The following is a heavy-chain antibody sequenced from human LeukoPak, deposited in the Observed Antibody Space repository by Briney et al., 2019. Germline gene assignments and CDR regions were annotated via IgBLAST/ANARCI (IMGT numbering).Heavy chain of an antibody. Sequence: PSETLSLTCAVYGGSFSGYYWSWIRQPPGKGLEWIGEINHSGSTNYNPSLKSRVTISVDMSKNQFSLKLSSVTAADTAVYYCARSLGIAAAAPHVGFLDYWGQGTLVTVSS. CDR3: ARSLGIAAAAPHVGFLDY. CDR1: GGSFSGYY. D-gene: IGHD6-13*01. V-gene: IGHV4-34*01. J-gene: IGHJ4*02. CDR2: INHSGST.